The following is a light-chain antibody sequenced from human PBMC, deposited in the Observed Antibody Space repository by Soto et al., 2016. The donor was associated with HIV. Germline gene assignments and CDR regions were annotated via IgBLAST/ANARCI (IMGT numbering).Light chain of an antibody. Sequence: DIQMTQSPSSLSASVGDRVTITCRTSQSITDYLNWYQQKPGRAPKLLIYAASSLQSGVPARFSGSGSGTDFTLTISSLQPEDFATYFCQQSYNTPLTFGGGTKGGD. CDR3: QQSYNTPLT. V-gene: IGKV1-39*01. J-gene: IGKJ4*01. CDR1: QSITDY. CDR2: AAS.